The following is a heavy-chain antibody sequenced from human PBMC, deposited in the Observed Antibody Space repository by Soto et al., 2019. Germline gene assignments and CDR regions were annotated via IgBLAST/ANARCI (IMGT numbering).Heavy chain of an antibody. CDR2: IYSGGST. D-gene: IGHD1-26*01. Sequence: GGSLRLSCAASGFTVSSNYMSWVRQAPGKGLEWVSVIYSGGSTYYADSVKGRFTISRDNSKNTLYLQMNSLRAEDTAVYYCARELPHRGDYFDYWGQGTLVTVSS. CDR1: GFTVSSNY. CDR3: ARELPHRGDYFDY. J-gene: IGHJ4*02. V-gene: IGHV3-66*01.